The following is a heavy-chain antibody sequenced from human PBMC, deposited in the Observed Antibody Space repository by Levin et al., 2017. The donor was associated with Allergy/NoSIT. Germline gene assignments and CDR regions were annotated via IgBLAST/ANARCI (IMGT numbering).Heavy chain of an antibody. Sequence: SLKISCAASGFTFDDYAMHWVRQAPGKGLEWVSGISWNSGSIGYADSVKGRFTISRDNAKNSLYLQMNSLRAEDTALYYCAKDIDGSGPLQWELSPLGGFWGGVGMDVWGQGTTVTVSS. CDR2: ISWNSGSI. D-gene: IGHD1-26*01. CDR3: AKDIDGSGPLQWELSPLGGFWGGVGMDV. J-gene: IGHJ6*02. CDR1: GFTFDDYA. V-gene: IGHV3-9*01.